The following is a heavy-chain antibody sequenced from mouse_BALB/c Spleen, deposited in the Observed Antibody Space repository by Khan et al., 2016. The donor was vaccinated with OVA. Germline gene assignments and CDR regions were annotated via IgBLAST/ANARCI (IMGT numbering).Heavy chain of an antibody. D-gene: IGHD3-3*01. CDR2: ISYSGST. J-gene: IGHJ2*01. V-gene: IGHV3-2*02. Sequence: EVELLESGPGLVKPSQSLSLTCTVTGYSITSGYGWNWIRQFPGNKLEWMGYISYSGSTNYNPSLKSRISITRDTSKNQFFMQLHSVTTEDTATYYCARPSRIKYWGQGTTLTVSS. CDR1: GYSITSGYG. CDR3: ARPSRIKY.